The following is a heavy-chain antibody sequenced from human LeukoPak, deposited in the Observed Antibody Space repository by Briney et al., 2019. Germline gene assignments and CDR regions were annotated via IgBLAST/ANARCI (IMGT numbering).Heavy chain of an antibody. CDR1: GFTFSSYS. D-gene: IGHD2-21*01. CDR3: ARAPVVVGPGVFFES. V-gene: IGHV3-53*01. J-gene: IGHJ4*02. CDR2: IYSSGTP. Sequence: GGSLRLSCAASGFTFSSYSMNWVRQAPGKGLEWVSTIYSSGTPYYADSVKGRFVISRDKSKNTLFLQMNSLRADDTAVYFCARAPVVVGPGVFFESWGQGTLVTVSA.